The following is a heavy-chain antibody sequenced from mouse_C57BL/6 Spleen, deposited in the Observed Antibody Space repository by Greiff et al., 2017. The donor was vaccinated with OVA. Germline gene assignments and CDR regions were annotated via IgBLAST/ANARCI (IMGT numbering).Heavy chain of an antibody. Sequence: QVQLQQPGAELVRPGSSVKLSCKASGYTFTSYWMHWVKQRPIQGLEWIGNIDPSDSETHYNQKFKDKATMTVDKSSSTAYMQLSSLTSEDSAVYYCARSYWDGVTGFAYWGQGTLVTVSA. CDR2: IDPSDSET. CDR1: GYTFTSYW. J-gene: IGHJ3*01. CDR3: ARSYWDGVTGFAY. V-gene: IGHV1-52*01. D-gene: IGHD4-1*01.